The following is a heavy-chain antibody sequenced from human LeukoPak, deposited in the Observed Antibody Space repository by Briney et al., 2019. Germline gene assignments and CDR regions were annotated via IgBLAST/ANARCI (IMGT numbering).Heavy chain of an antibody. V-gene: IGHV7-4-1*02. Sequence: ASVKVSCKASGYTFTSYAMNWVRQAPGQGLEWMGWINTNTGNPTYAQGFTGRFVFSLDTSVSTAYLQISSLKAEDTDVYYCARDQSFGSGSYYPRESSFDYWGQGTLVTVSS. J-gene: IGHJ4*02. D-gene: IGHD3-10*01. CDR3: ARDQSFGSGSYYPRESSFDY. CDR1: GYTFTSYA. CDR2: INTNTGNP.